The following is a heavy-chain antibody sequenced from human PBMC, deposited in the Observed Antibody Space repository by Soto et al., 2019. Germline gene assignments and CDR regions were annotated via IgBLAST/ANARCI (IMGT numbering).Heavy chain of an antibody. CDR1: GFTFSSYS. Sequence: EVQLVESGGGLVQPGGSLRLSCAASGFTFSSYSMNWVRQAPGKGLEWVSYISSSSSTIYYADSVKGPFTISRDNANIALYLQMNSLRAVDTAVYYCAISLVEVAGMYSYGMDVWGHGTTFTVSS. V-gene: IGHV3-48*01. CDR3: AISLVEVAGMYSYGMDV. J-gene: IGHJ6*02. CDR2: ISSSSSTI. D-gene: IGHD6-13*01.